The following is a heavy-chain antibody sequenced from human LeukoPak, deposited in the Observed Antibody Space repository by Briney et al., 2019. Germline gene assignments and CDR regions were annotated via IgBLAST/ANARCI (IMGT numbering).Heavy chain of an antibody. CDR2: IYPGDSDT. CDR1: AYSFTSYW. V-gene: IGHV5-51*01. CDR3: ARTTVAEIDY. D-gene: IGHD6-19*01. J-gene: IGHJ4*02. Sequence: GESLKISCKAAAYSFTSYWIGWVRRMPGKGLEWMGIIYPGDSDTRYNPSFQGQVTISADKSISTAYLQWSSLKASDTAMYYCARTTVAEIDYWGQGTLVTVSS.